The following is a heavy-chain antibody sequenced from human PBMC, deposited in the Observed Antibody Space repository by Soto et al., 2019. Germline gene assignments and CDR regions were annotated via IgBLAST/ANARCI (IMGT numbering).Heavy chain of an antibody. CDR3: AASRTCAQFRPSDL. CDR2: IYYSGST. V-gene: IGHV4-59*01. J-gene: IGHJ2*01. Sequence: ETLSLTGNVSGASISTYFWNWIRQSPGKGQERIGYIYYSGSTYYNPSLKSRVTISVDTSKRQFSLKLSSVTAADTAVYYSAASRTCAQFRPSDL. CDR1: GASISTYF.